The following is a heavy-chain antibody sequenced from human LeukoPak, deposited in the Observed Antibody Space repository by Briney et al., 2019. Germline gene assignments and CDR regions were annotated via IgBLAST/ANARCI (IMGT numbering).Heavy chain of an antibody. Sequence: SETLSLTCTVSGDSISSSRYYWGWIRQPPGKGLEWIGSIYYSGSTYYNPSLKSRVTISVDTSKNQFSLKLSSVTAADTAVYYCARHTTVTQSVDYWGQGTLVTVSS. J-gene: IGHJ4*02. CDR3: ARHTTVTQSVDY. CDR2: IYYSGST. CDR1: GDSISSSRYY. D-gene: IGHD4-17*01. V-gene: IGHV4-39*01.